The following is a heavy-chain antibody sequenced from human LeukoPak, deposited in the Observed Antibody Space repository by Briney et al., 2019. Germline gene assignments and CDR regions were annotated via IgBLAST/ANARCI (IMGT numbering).Heavy chain of an antibody. CDR2: ITGSGSST. D-gene: IGHD3-22*01. J-gene: IGHJ4*02. Sequence: PGGSLRLSCAASGFTFSTYAMNWVRQAPGKGLEWVSAITGSGSSTYYADSVKGRFTISRDNSKNTLYVQVNSLGTEDTAAYYCAKGSYYDSSGSFYFDYWGQGTLVTVSS. CDR3: AKGSYYDSSGSFYFDY. CDR1: GFTFSTYA. V-gene: IGHV3-23*01.